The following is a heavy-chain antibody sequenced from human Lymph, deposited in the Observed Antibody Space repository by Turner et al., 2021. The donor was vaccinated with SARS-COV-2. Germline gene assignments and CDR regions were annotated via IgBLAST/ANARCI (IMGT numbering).Heavy chain of an antibody. J-gene: IGHJ6*02. Sequence: EVQLVETGGGLIQPGRSLRLSCAASGLIVSSNYMNWVRQAPGKGLEWVSLIYSGGSTYYADSVKGRFTISRDNSKNTLYLQMNSLRAEDTAVYYCARDLQLYGMDVWGQGTTVTVSS. CDR3: ARDLQLYGMDV. CDR2: IYSGGST. CDR1: GLIVSSNY. V-gene: IGHV3-53*02. D-gene: IGHD1-1*01.